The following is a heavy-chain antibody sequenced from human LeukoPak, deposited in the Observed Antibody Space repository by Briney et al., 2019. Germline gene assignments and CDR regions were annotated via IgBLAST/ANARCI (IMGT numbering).Heavy chain of an antibody. CDR3: AKDNSPYYGSGRPIDY. D-gene: IGHD3-10*01. V-gene: IGHV3-30*02. J-gene: IGHJ4*02. CDR1: GFTFSSYG. Sequence: GGSLRLSCAASGFTFSSYGMHWVRQAPGKGLEWVAFIRYDGSNKYYADSVKSRFTISRDNSKNTLYLQMNSLRAEDTAVYYCAKDNSPYYGSGRPIDYWGQGTLVTVSS. CDR2: IRYDGSNK.